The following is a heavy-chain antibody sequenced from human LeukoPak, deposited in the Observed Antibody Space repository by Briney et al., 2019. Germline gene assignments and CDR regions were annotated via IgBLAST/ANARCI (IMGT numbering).Heavy chain of an antibody. CDR1: GFTFSDYY. D-gene: IGHD6-13*01. Sequence: GGSLRLSCAASGFTFSDYYTSWIRQAPGKGLEWVSYISSSGSTIYYADSVKGRFTISRDNAKNSLYLQMNSLRAEDTAVYYCARDGESIAAAAYNWFDPWGQGTLVTVSS. V-gene: IGHV3-11*01. CDR2: ISSSGSTI. J-gene: IGHJ5*02. CDR3: ARDGESIAAAAYNWFDP.